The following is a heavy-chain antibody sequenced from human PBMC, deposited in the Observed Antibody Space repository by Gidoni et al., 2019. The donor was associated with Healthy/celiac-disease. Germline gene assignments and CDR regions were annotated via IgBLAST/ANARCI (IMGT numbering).Heavy chain of an antibody. D-gene: IGHD6-19*01. V-gene: IGHV3-9*01. CDR1: GFTFDDYA. J-gene: IGHJ4*02. CDR2: ISWNSGSI. Sequence: EVQLVASGGGLVQPGRSLRLSCAASGFTFDDYAMHWVRQVPGKGLEWVSGISWNSGSIDYADSVKGRFTISRDNAKNSLYMQMNSLSAEDTALYYCAKGGAGSWADFDYWGQGTLVTVSS. CDR3: AKGGAGSWADFDY.